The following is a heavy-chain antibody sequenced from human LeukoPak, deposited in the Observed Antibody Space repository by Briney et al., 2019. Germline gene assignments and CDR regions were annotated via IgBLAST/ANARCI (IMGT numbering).Heavy chain of an antibody. Sequence: SETLSLTCTVSGGSVSSGSYYWSWTRQPPGKGLEWIEYIYYSGSTNYNPSLKSRVTISVDTSKNQFSLKLSSVTAADTAVYYCAKQNYVWGTYRGYYFDYWGQGTLVTVSS. CDR2: IYYSGST. V-gene: IGHV4-61*01. J-gene: IGHJ4*02. CDR3: AKQNYVWGTYRGYYFDY. D-gene: IGHD3-16*02. CDR1: GGSVSSGSYY.